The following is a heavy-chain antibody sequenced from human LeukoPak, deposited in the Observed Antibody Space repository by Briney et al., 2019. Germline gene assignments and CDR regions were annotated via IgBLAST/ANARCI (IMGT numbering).Heavy chain of an antibody. Sequence: PSETLSLTCTVSGGSISSSTHCWSWVRQPPGKGLEWIGCMYYSGNTYYSSSLKGRVTISLDTPKNQFSLRLNSVTASDTAVYYCVRHIAYHANLGYWGQGTLVTVSS. J-gene: IGHJ4*02. D-gene: IGHD2-21*01. CDR3: VRHIAYHANLGY. V-gene: IGHV4-39*01. CDR1: GGSISSSTHC. CDR2: MYYSGNT.